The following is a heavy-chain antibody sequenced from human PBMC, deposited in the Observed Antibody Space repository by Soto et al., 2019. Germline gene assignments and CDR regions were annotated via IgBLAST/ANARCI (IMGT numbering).Heavy chain of an antibody. CDR3: ARLYSTGWYDS. CDR2: IKGDGSYT. CDR1: GFTFSDYW. D-gene: IGHD6-19*01. J-gene: IGHJ5*01. Sequence: GGSLRLSCAASGFTFSDYWMHWVRQAPGKGLVWVSRIKGDGSYTNYADSVKGRFNISRDNAKNTLYMQMNSLRAEDTAVYYCARLYSTGWYDSWGQGTLVTVSS. V-gene: IGHV3-74*01.